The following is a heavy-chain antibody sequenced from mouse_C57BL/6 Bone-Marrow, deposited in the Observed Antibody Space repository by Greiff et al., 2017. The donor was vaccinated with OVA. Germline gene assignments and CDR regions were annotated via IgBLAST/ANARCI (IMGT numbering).Heavy chain of an antibody. Sequence: EVQLQQSGPVLVKPGASVKMSCKASGYTFTDYYMNWVKQSHGKSLEWIGVINPYNGGTSYNQKFKGKATLTVDKSSSTAYMELNSLTSEDSAVYYCARSTYYSNYIPFWYFDVWGTGTTVTVSS. J-gene: IGHJ1*03. CDR3: ARSTYYSNYIPFWYFDV. V-gene: IGHV1-19*01. CDR1: GYTFTDYY. D-gene: IGHD2-5*01. CDR2: INPYNGGT.